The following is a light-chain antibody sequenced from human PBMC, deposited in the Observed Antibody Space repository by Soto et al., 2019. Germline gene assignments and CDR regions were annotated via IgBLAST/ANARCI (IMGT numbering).Light chain of an antibody. V-gene: IGLV1-40*01. J-gene: IGLJ3*02. CDR1: SSIIGAGYD. CDR2: GNS. CDR3: QSYDSSLSGWV. Sequence: QSVLTQPPSVSGAPGQRVTISCTGSSSIIGAGYDVHWYQQLPGTAPKLLICGNSNRPSGVPDRFSGSKSGTSASLAITGLQAEDEADYYCQSYDSSLSGWVFGGGTKLTVL.